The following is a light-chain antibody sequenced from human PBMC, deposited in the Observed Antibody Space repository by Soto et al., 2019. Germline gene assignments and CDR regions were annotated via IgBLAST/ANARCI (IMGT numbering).Light chain of an antibody. CDR2: GAS. V-gene: IGKV3-20*01. CDR3: QQYNNWPIT. Sequence: EIVLTQSPGTLSLSPVERATLSCMASQSVSSSYLAWYQQKPGQAPRLLIYGASSRATGIPDRFSGSGSGTDFTLTISRLEPEDFAVYYCQQYNNWPITFGPGTRLEIK. CDR1: QSVSSSY. J-gene: IGKJ5*01.